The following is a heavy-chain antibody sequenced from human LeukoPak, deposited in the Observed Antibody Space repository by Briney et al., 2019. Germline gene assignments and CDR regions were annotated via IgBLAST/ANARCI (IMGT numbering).Heavy chain of an antibody. J-gene: IGHJ4*02. CDR1: GYNFIGYF. CDR2: IDPYSGDT. CDR3: ARVRGGYCTGDRCYGDFFFDN. V-gene: IGHV1-2*02. D-gene: IGHD2-15*01. Sequence: ASVKVSCKTSGYNFIGYFIHWVRQAPGQGLEWMGWIDPYSGDTAYANKFQGRVTLTRDTTTTTVFMESNSLRSDDTAVYFCARVRGGYCTGDRCYGDFFFDNWGQGTLVTVTS.